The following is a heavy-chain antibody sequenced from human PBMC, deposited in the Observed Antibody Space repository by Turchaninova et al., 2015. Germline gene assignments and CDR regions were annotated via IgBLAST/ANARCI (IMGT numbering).Heavy chain of an antibody. V-gene: IGHV1-2*04. CDR1: GYTFTGYY. CDR2: IHPTLGGH. CDR3: ARDYRDGSYRY. Sequence: QVQLVQSGAEVQKPGASVKVSCKASGYTFTGYYMHWLRQSPGQGIEGMGWIHPTLGGHNCAHKFRGWAKKSGDTCISKSSRGLSGLRADETAVYYWARDYRDGSYRYWGQGTLVTVSS. D-gene: IGHD1-26*01. J-gene: IGHJ4*02.